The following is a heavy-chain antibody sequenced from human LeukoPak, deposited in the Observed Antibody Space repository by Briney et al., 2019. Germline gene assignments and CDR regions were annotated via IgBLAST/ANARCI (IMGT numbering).Heavy chain of an antibody. V-gene: IGHV3-33*06. Sequence: GGSLRLSCAASGFTFSSYGMHWVRQAPGKGLEWVADIWYGGTNEYYADSVRGRFTISRDNSKNTVYLQMNSLRAEDTAVYYCAKDESPYSSSWFDYWGQGTLVTVSS. CDR3: AKDESPYSSSWFDY. J-gene: IGHJ5*01. CDR2: IWYGGTNE. CDR1: GFTFSSYG. D-gene: IGHD6-13*01.